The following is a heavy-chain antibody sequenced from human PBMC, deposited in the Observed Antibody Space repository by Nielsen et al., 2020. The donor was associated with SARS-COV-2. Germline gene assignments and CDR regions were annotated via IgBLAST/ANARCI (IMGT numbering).Heavy chain of an antibody. D-gene: IGHD6-6*01. CDR1: GGSISSGTYY. CDR2: IYYSGST. J-gene: IGHJ5*02. Sequence: SETLSLTCTVSGGSISSGTYYWGWIRQPPGQGLQWIGSIYYSGSTYYKPSLKGRVTMSVDTSKNQFSLKLSSVTAADTAVYYCARDYKRLYSSSSTGWFDPWGQGTLVTVSS. CDR3: ARDYKRLYSSSSTGWFDP. V-gene: IGHV4-39*07.